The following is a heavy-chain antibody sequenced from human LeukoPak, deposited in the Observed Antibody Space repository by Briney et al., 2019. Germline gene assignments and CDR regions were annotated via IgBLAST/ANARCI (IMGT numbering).Heavy chain of an antibody. CDR1: GGSISSYY. J-gene: IGHJ4*02. D-gene: IGHD1-7*01. CDR2: ASYSGST. V-gene: IGHV4-59*05. CDR3: ARHEWNYVTYFDF. Sequence: SETLSLTCTVSGGSISSYYWSWIRQPPGKGLEWIGSASYSGSTYYNPSLKNRITILVDTSKNQFSLKLTSVTAADAAVYSCARHEWNYVTYFDFWGQGTRVTVSS.